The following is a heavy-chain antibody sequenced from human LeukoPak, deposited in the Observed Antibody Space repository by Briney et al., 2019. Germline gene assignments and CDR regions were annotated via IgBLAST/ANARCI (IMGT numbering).Heavy chain of an antibody. J-gene: IGHJ4*02. V-gene: IGHV1-69*04. CDR1: LGTFSSYA. D-gene: IGHD6-13*01. CDR3: ASSPLGSIAAAPLDY. Sequence: GASVKDSCKASLGTFSSYAISWVRAAPGRGVEWMGRIIPILGIANYAQKFQGRVTITADNSTSTAYMELSSLRSEDTAVYYCASSPLGSIAAAPLDYWGQGTLVTVSS. CDR2: IIPILGIA.